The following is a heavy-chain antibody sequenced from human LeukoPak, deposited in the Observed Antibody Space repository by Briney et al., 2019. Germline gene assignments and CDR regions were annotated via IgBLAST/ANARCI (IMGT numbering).Heavy chain of an antibody. CDR1: GFTFGDYA. V-gene: IGHV3-49*04. D-gene: IGHD2-2*01. Sequence: GGSLRLSCTASGFTFGDYAMSWVRQAPGKGLEWVGFIRDKTYGRTTEYAASVKGRFTISRDDSKSIAYLQMNSLKTEDTAVYYCAKDPTVVVVPAAQGFDYWGLGTLVTVSS. CDR2: IRDKTYGRTT. CDR3: AKDPTVVVVPAAQGFDY. J-gene: IGHJ4*02.